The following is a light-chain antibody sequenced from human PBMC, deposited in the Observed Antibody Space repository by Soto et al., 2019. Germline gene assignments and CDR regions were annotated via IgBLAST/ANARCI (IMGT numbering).Light chain of an antibody. CDR3: QQRSNWPPIT. V-gene: IGKV3-11*01. CDR1: QSINRH. CDR2: GAS. J-gene: IGKJ5*01. Sequence: EIVLTQSPATLSLSPGERATLSCRASQSINRHLAWYRQKPGQAPRLLIYGASTRAAGIPARFSGSGSGTDFTLTISSLEPEDFAFYYCQQRSNWPPITFGQGTRLE.